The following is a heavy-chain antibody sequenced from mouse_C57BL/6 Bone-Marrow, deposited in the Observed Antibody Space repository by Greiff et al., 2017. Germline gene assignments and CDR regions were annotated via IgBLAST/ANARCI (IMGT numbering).Heavy chain of an antibody. CDR2: SDPSDSYT. J-gene: IGHJ4*01. CDR3: ARGWLLPAMDY. D-gene: IGHD2-3*01. V-gene: IGHV1-69*01. CDR1: GYTFTSYW. Sequence: QVQLKQPGAELVMPGASVKLSCKASGYTFTSYWMHWVKQRPGQGLEWIGESDPSDSYTNYNQKFKGKSTLTVDKSSNTAYMQLSSLTSEDSAVYYCARGWLLPAMDYWGQGTSVTVSS.